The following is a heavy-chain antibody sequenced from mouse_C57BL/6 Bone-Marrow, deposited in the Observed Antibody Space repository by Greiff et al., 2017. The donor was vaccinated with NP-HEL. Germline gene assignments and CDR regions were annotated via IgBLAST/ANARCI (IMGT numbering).Heavy chain of an antibody. CDR3: AREGDYYGSSPYWYFDV. V-gene: IGHV1-52*01. Sequence: VQLQQSGAELVRPGSSVKLSCKASGYTFTSYWMHWVKQRPIQGLEWIGNIDPSDSETHYNQKFKDKATLTVDKSSSTAYMQLSSLTSEDSAVYYCAREGDYYGSSPYWYFDVWGTGTTVTVSS. CDR1: GYTFTSYW. D-gene: IGHD1-1*01. CDR2: IDPSDSET. J-gene: IGHJ1*03.